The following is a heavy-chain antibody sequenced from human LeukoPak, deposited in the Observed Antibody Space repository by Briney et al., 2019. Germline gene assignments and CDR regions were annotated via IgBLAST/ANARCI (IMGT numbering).Heavy chain of an antibody. J-gene: IGHJ4*02. D-gene: IGHD3-16*01. V-gene: IGHV1-24*01. CDR2: FDPEDGET. CDR1: GYSLTELS. CDR3: ARVRYRLAETYIDY. Sequence: ASVKVSCKVSGYSLTELSMQRVRQAPGEGLEWMGGFDPEDGETIYAQKFQGRVTMTEDTSTDTAYMELSRLRSDDTAVYYCARVRYRLAETYIDYWGQGTLVTVSS.